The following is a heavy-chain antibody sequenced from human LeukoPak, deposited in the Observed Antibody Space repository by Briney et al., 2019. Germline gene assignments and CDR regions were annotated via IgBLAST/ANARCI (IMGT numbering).Heavy chain of an antibody. J-gene: IGHJ6*03. Sequence: SVKVSCKATGGTFSTHGISWVRQAPGQGLEWMGRIIPIFGTTNYAQNFQGRVTITADKSTSTVHMDLSSLRSEDTAVYYCARGFGVDYYYYMDVWDEGTKVIVSS. V-gene: IGHV1-69*06. CDR3: ARGFGVDYYYYMDV. CDR1: GGTFSTHG. D-gene: IGHD3-3*01. CDR2: IIPIFGTT.